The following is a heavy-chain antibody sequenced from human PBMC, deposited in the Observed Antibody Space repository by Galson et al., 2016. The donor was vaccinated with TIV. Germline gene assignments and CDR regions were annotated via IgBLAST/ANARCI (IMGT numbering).Heavy chain of an antibody. Sequence: PALVKPTQTLTLTCSFSGFSLNTDGMCVNWIRQPPGKALEWLARIDWDDDKSYTSSLKTRLTISKDTSKNQVVLTMTNVDPVDTATYYCARISGYYDSSGWLPSLWGQGTLVAVSS. CDR1: GFSLNTDGMC. CDR2: IDWDDDK. J-gene: IGHJ4*02. V-gene: IGHV2-70*11. D-gene: IGHD3-22*01. CDR3: ARISGYYDSSGWLPSL.